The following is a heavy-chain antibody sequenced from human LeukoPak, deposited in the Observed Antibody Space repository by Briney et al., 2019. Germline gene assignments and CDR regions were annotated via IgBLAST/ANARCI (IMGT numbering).Heavy chain of an antibody. V-gene: IGHV4-4*07. D-gene: IGHD1-14*01. CDR2: IYTSGST. CDR3: ARASPTTNKGAYGWFDP. J-gene: IGHJ5*02. Sequence: SETLSLTCTVSGGSISGYYWSWIRQPAGKGLEWIGRIYTSGSTNYNPSLKSRVTMSVDTSKNQFSLKLSSVTAADTAVYYCARASPTTNKGAYGWFDPWGQGTLVTVSS. CDR1: GGSISGYY.